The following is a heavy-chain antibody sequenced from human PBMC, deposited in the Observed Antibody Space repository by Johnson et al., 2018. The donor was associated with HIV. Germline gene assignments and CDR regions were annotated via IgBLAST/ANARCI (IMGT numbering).Heavy chain of an antibody. D-gene: IGHD3-22*01. V-gene: IGHV3-66*01. CDR1: GFTFDDYG. CDR3: ARDGQDRDDAFDI. Sequence: EVQLVESGGGVVRPGGSLRVSCAASGFTFDDYGMSWVRQAPGKGLEWVSVIYSGGSTYYADSVKGRFTISRDNSKNTLYLQMNSLRAEDTAVYYCARDGQDRDDAFDIWGQGTMVTVSS. CDR2: IYSGGST. J-gene: IGHJ3*02.